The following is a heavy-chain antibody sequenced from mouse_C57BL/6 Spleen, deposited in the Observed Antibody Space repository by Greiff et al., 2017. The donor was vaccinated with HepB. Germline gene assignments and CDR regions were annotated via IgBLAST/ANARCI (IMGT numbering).Heavy chain of an antibody. V-gene: IGHV1-55*01. CDR2: IYPGSGST. J-gene: IGHJ1*03. CDR1: GYTFTSYW. Sequence: QVQLQQPGAELVKPGASVKMSCKASGYTFTSYWITWVKQRPGQGLEWIGDIYPGSGSTNYNEKFKSKATLTVDTSSSTAYMQLSSLTSDDSAVYCGARWSYGSSYRWYFDVWGTGTTVTVSS. D-gene: IGHD1-1*01. CDR3: ARWSYGSSYRWYFDV.